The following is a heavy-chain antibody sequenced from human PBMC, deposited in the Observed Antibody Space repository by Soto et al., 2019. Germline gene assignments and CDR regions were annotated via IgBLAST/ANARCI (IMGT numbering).Heavy chain of an antibody. CDR3: ARDRRRGGALDN. Sequence: SVKVSCKASGGTFSSYAISWVRQAPGQGLEWMGGIIPIFGTANYAQKFQGRVTITADESTSTAYMELSSLRSEDTAVYYCARDRRRGGALDNWGQGTMVTVSS. D-gene: IGHD3-16*01. V-gene: IGHV1-69*13. CDR1: GGTFSSYA. J-gene: IGHJ3*02. CDR2: IIPIFGTA.